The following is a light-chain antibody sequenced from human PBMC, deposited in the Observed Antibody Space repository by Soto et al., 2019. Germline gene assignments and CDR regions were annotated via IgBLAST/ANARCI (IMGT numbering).Light chain of an antibody. Sequence: EIVLTQSPATLSLSHGDRAPLSXRASHSVSSDLAWYPQQPGQXTRLXXXXAXTRATGIPARFSRSGSGTDFTLTISSLAPEDVAGDYCHQRSNGPHITVGHGTR. J-gene: IGKJ5*01. CDR2: XAX. CDR1: HSVSSD. V-gene: IGKV3-11*01. CDR3: HQRSNGPHIT.